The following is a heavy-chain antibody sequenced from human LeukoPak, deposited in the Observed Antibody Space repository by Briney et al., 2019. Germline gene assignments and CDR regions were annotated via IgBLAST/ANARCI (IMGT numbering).Heavy chain of an antibody. CDR2: MNPNSGST. V-gene: IGHV1-8*02. CDR3: ARVRRASYGWYFFDN. CDR1: GYDFNNFD. Sequence: ASVKVSCKASGYDFNNFDINWVRQATGHGLEWMGWMNPNSGSTGYAQKFQGRVTMSRNTSMSTAYMELTSLTSEDTAVYWCARVRRASYGWYFFDNWGQGSLLTVSS. J-gene: IGHJ4*02. D-gene: IGHD6-19*01.